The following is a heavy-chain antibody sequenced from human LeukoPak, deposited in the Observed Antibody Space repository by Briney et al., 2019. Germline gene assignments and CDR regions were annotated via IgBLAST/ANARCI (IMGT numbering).Heavy chain of an antibody. CDR1: GFTFSSYA. V-gene: IGHV3-23*01. D-gene: IGHD6-6*01. J-gene: IGHJ4*02. CDR2: ISGSGGST. CDR3: ARDSVHRNYFDY. Sequence: GGSLRLSCAASGFTFSSYAMSWVRQAPGKGLEWVSAISGSGGSTYYADSVKGRFTISRDNSKNTLYLQMNSLRAEDTAVYYCARDSVHRNYFDYWGQGTLVTVSS.